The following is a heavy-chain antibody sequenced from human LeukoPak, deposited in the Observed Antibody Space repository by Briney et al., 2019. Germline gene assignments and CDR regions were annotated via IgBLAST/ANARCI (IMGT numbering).Heavy chain of an antibody. CDR3: ARDRRYGSGSLAFDI. J-gene: IGHJ3*02. D-gene: IGHD3-10*01. Sequence: ASVKVSCKASGYTFTSYGISWVRQAPGQGLEWMGWISAYNGNTNYAQKLQGRVTMTTDTSTSTAYMGLRSLRSDDTAVYYCARDRRYGSGSLAFDIWGQGTMVTVSS. V-gene: IGHV1-18*01. CDR1: GYTFTSYG. CDR2: ISAYNGNT.